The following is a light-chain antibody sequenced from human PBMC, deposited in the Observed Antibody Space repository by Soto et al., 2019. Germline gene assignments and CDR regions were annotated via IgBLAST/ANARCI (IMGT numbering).Light chain of an antibody. CDR1: SSDVGGYNY. CDR2: DVS. Sequence: SALTQPRSVSGSPGQSVTISCTGTSSDVGGYNYVSWYQQHPGKAPKLMIYDVSKRPSGVPDRFSGSKSGNTASLTISGLQAEDEADYYCHLKVFGTGTKVTVL. V-gene: IGLV2-11*01. CDR3: HLKV. J-gene: IGLJ1*01.